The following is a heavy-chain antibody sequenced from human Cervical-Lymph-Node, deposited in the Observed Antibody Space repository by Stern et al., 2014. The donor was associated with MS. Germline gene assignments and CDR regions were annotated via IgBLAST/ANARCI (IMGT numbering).Heavy chain of an antibody. J-gene: IGHJ4*02. CDR1: GGSISSAEYY. Sequence: QEQLQESGPGLVKPSQTLSLTCAVTGGSISSAEYYWSWIRQSPGKGLEWIGYIHYSGTTYYNPSIKSRVTISVDTSKNQSSLKLRSVTAADTAVYYCSRDADGYSLVFGYWCRGTLVTVSS. D-gene: IGHD5-24*01. CDR2: IHYSGTT. CDR3: SRDADGYSLVFGY. V-gene: IGHV4-30-4*01.